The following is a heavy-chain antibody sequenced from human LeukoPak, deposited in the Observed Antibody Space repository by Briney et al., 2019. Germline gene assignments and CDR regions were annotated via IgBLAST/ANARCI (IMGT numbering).Heavy chain of an antibody. CDR2: IYTSGST. Sequence: SETLSLTCTVSGGSISSYYWSWIRQPAGKGLEWIGRIYTSGSTNYNPSLKSRVTISVDTSKNQFSLKLSSVTAADTAVYYCARTTEAHSWRTRYYDYYMDVWGKGTTVTVSS. J-gene: IGHJ6*03. V-gene: IGHV4-4*07. CDR3: ARTTEAHSWRTRYYDYYMDV. CDR1: GGSISSYY. D-gene: IGHD6-13*01.